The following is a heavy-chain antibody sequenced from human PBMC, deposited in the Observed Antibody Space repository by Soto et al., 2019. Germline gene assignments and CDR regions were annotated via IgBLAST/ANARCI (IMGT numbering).Heavy chain of an antibody. D-gene: IGHD4-17*01. CDR1: GFPFISYW. V-gene: IGHV3-7*01. CDR2: IKQDGSEK. J-gene: IGHJ6*03. CDR3: ARETTRYMDV. Sequence: GGSLRLSCAASGFPFISYWMSWVRQAPGKGLEWVANIKQDGSEKYYVDSVKGRFTISRDNAKNSLYLQMNSLRAEDTAVYYCARETTRYMDVWGKGTTVTVSS.